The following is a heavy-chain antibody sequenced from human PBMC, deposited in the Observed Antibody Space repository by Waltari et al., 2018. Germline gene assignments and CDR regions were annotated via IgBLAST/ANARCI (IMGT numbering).Heavy chain of an antibody. Sequence: QVQLVQSAAEVQKPGAPLKVSCKASGYTVSTFGFNGVRQGPAQGPEWIGWIGPYNGHTKYPENFQGRVTMTRDTTTNTGYMELRSLRSDDTAVYYCTRSRSTGAFGANSDPDYWGQGTLVTVSS. CDR2: IGPYNGHT. CDR3: TRSRSTGAFGANSDPDY. J-gene: IGHJ4*02. D-gene: IGHD3-10*01. CDR1: GYTVSTFG. V-gene: IGHV1-18*01.